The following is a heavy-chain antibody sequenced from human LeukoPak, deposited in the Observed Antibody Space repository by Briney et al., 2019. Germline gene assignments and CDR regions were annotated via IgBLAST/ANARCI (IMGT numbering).Heavy chain of an antibody. Sequence: SETLSLTCAVYGASFNTYYWTWIRQSPDKGLEWIGEVKHDGDTNVNPSLRSRVVMSVDASKNQFSLKMTSVTAADTAIYFCARCPVALPNDRLSLFFDLWGQGTLVTVSS. CDR1: GASFNTYY. V-gene: IGHV4-34*01. D-gene: IGHD2-8*01. J-gene: IGHJ5*02. CDR2: VKHDGDT. CDR3: ARCPVALPNDRLSLFFDL.